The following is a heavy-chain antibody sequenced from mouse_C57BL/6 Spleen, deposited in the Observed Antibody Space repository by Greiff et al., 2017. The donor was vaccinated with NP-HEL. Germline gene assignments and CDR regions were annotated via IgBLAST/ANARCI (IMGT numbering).Heavy chain of an antibody. J-gene: IGHJ3*01. V-gene: IGHV5-4*01. CDR1: GFTFSSYA. CDR2: ISDGGSYT. CDR3: ARDDPY. Sequence: EVKVVESGGGLVKPGGSLKLSCAASGFTFSSYAMSWVRQTPEKRLEWVATISDGGSYTYYPDNVKGRFTISRDNAKNNLYLQMSHLKSEDTAMYYCARDDPYWGQGTLVTVSA.